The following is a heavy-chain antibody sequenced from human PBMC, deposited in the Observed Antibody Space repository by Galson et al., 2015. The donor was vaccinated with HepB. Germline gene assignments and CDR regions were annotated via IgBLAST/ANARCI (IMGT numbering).Heavy chain of an antibody. D-gene: IGHD4-17*01. CDR1: GFTFSDYY. CDR3: ARVADADYGDHSHFDY. V-gene: IGHV3-11*06. J-gene: IGHJ4*02. Sequence: PRLSCAASGFTFSDYYMSWIRQAPGKGLEWVSYISSSSTYTNYADPVKGRFTISRDNAKKSLYLQINSLRAEDTAVYYCARVADADYGDHSHFDYWGQGTLVTVSS. CDR2: ISSSSTYT.